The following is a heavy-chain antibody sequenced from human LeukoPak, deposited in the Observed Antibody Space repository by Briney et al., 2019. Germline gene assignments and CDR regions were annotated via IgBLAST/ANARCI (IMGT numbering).Heavy chain of an antibody. CDR1: GGTFSSYA. J-gene: IGHJ4*02. D-gene: IGHD1-26*01. CDR3: ARRGGSYSHSDF. V-gene: IGHV1-18*01. CDR2: VSPFNGNT. Sequence: ASVKVSCKASGGTFSSYAIIWVRQAPGQGLQWMGWVSPFNGNTDYAPKLQGRVTMTTDTSTTTAYMELRSLTSDDTAVYYCARRGGSYSHSDFWGQGTLVTVSS.